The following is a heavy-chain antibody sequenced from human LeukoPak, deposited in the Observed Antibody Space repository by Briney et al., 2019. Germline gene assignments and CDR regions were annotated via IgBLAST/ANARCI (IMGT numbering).Heavy chain of an antibody. CDR3: ARDRDSSGLYGGADL. D-gene: IGHD6-19*01. V-gene: IGHV3-21*03. Sequence: GGSLRLSCAASGFIVSTNYMSWVRQAPGKGLEWVSYISSTNGHTYYADSVNGRFTISRDTAKNSLYLQMNSLRVEDTAIYFCARDRDSSGLYGGADLWGQGAQVTVSA. J-gene: IGHJ5*02. CDR2: ISSTNGHT. CDR1: GFIVSTNY.